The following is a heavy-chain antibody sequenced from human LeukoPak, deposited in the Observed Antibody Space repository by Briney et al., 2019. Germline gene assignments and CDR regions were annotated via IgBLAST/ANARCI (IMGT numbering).Heavy chain of an antibody. V-gene: IGHV4-59*08. CDR1: GGSISSYY. Sequence: SETLSLTCTVSGGSISSYYWSWIRQPPGKGLEWIGYIYYSGRTNYNPSLKSRVTISVDTSKNQFSLKLSSVTAADTAVYYCARLSYDALDVWGQGTTVTVSS. J-gene: IGHJ6*02. CDR3: ARLSYDALDV. CDR2: IYYSGRT.